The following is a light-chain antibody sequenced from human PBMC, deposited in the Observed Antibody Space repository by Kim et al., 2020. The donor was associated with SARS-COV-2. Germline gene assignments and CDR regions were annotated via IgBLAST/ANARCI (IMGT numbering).Light chain of an antibody. Sequence: FPGERATLSCRASQNIGNKLAWYQQKPGQAPRLLLYGASSRASDIPARFSGSGSGTDFTLTISSLQSEDFAVYYCQQYSAWPPITFSQGTRLEIK. CDR1: QNIGNK. CDR2: GAS. J-gene: IGKJ5*01. CDR3: QQYSAWPPIT. V-gene: IGKV3D-15*01.